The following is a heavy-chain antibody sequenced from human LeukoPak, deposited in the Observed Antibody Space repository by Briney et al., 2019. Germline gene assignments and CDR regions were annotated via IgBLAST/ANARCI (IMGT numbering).Heavy chain of an antibody. Sequence: SVKVSCKASGGTFSSYAISWVRQAPGQGREWMGGIIPIFGTANYAQKFQGRVTITTDESTSTAYMGLSSLRSADTAVYYCARRRDGYTGYMDVWGKGTTVTVSS. D-gene: IGHD5-24*01. CDR2: IIPIFGTA. CDR3: ARRRDGYTGYMDV. J-gene: IGHJ6*03. V-gene: IGHV1-69*05. CDR1: GGTFSSYA.